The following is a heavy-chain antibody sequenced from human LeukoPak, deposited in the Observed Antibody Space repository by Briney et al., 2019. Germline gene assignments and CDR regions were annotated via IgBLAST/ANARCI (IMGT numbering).Heavy chain of an antibody. J-gene: IGHJ1*01. V-gene: IGHV3-30*18. Sequence: PGGSLRLSCAASRFTFSSYGMHWVRQAPGKGLEWVAVISYDGSNKYYADSVKGRFTISRDNSKNTLYLQMNSLRAEDTAVYYCAKAKGLGTTVTTVFQHWGQGTLVTVSS. CDR2: ISYDGSNK. CDR3: AKAKGLGTTVTTVFQH. CDR1: RFTFSSYG. D-gene: IGHD4-17*01.